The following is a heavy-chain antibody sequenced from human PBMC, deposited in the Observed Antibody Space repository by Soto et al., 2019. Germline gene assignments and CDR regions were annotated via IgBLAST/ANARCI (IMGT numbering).Heavy chain of an antibody. J-gene: IGHJ4*02. V-gene: IGHV3-23*01. CDR2: ISGSGGTT. Sequence: EVQLLESGGGLVQPGGSLRLSCAASGFTFSSYAMTWVRQAPGKGLEWVSAISGSGGTTYYADCVKGLFSISSDNFKNTLALQMNSLIAEETAVYYLAVKGANSWSQIDYCDQGTLVTFSS. D-gene: IGHD6-13*01. CDR3: AVKGANSWSQIDY. CDR1: GFTFSSYA.